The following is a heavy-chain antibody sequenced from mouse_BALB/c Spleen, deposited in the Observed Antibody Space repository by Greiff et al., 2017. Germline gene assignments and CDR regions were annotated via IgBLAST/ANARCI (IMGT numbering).Heavy chain of an antibody. V-gene: IGHV5-9-4*01. CDR3: ARDQLERYFDV. CDR1: GFTFSSYA. Sequence: EVQVVESGGGLVKPGGSLKLSCAASGFTFSSYAMSWVRQSPEKRLEWVAEISSGGSYTYYPDTVTGRFTISRDNAKNTLYLEMSSLRSEDTAMYDCARDQLERYFDVWGAGTTVTVSS. CDR2: ISSGGSYT. J-gene: IGHJ1*01.